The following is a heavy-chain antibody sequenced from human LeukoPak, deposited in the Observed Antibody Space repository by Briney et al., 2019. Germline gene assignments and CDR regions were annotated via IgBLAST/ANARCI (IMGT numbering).Heavy chain of an antibody. J-gene: IGHJ5*02. CDR3: AREAKLSYYDSSGYYWNWFDP. CDR2: IYPRDGST. CDR1: GYTFTSNY. D-gene: IGHD3-22*01. Sequence: ASVKVSCKASGYTFTSNYIHWVRQAPGQGLEWMGMIYPRDGSTSYAQKFQGRVTITADESTSTAYMELSSLRSEDTAVYYCAREAKLSYYDSSGYYWNWFDPWGQGTLVTVSS. V-gene: IGHV1-46*01.